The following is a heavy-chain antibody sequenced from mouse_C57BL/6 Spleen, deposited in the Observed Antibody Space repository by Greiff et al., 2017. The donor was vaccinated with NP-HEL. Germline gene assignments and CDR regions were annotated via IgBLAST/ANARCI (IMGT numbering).Heavy chain of an antibody. D-gene: IGHD2-14*01. J-gene: IGHJ2*01. Sequence: QVQLQQPGAELVRPGSSVKLSCKASGYTFTSYWMHWVKQRPIQGLEWIGNIDPSDSETHYNQKFKDKATLTVDKSSSTAYMQLSSLTSEDSAVYYCARGRYPYYFDYWGQGTTLTVSS. CDR1: GYTFTSYW. CDR2: IDPSDSET. V-gene: IGHV1-52*01. CDR3: ARGRYPYYFDY.